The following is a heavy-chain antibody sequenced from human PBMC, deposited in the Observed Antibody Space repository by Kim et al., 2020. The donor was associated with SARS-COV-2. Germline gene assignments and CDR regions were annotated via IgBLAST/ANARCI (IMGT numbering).Heavy chain of an antibody. J-gene: IGHJ4*02. Sequence: GGSLRLSCAASGFTFSNFWMHWVRQGPVKGLVWVARVSSDGRSAVYADSVKGRFTISRDNAKNTLYLQMNSLSVEDTAVYYCIRGSENYGYGFDSWGQGTLVTVSS. D-gene: IGHD5-12*01. V-gene: IGHV3-74*01. CDR3: IRGSENYGYGFDS. CDR2: VSSDGRSA. CDR1: GFTFSNFW.